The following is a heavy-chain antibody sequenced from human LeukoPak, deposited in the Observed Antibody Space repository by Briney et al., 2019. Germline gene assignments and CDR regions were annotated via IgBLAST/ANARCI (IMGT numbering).Heavy chain of an antibody. CDR1: GYNFAYQW. CDR2: INPGNSDI. V-gene: IGHV5-51*01. Sequence: GASLKISCKHSGYNFAYQWIGWVRQMPGKGLEWMGIINPGNSDIVYTPSFQGQVSFSADRSTSTVFLQWGSLKASDSAMYYCSTRAFSDTSPVAWGQGTLVTVSS. J-gene: IGHJ5*02. D-gene: IGHD3-22*01. CDR3: STRAFSDTSPVA.